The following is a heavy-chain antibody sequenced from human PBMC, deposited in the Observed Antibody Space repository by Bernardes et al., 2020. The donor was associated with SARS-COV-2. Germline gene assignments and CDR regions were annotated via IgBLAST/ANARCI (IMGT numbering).Heavy chain of an antibody. CDR2: IYYSGST. V-gene: IGHV4-59*01. Sequence: SETLSLTCTVSGCSISGYYWSWIRQPPGKGLEWIGYIYYSGSTNYNPSLKSRVTISLDTSKNQFSLKLRSVTAADTAVYYCARDDGGYSGYDLIYWGQGTLVTVSS. J-gene: IGHJ4*02. CDR3: ARDDGGYSGYDLIY. CDR1: GCSISGYY. D-gene: IGHD5-12*01.